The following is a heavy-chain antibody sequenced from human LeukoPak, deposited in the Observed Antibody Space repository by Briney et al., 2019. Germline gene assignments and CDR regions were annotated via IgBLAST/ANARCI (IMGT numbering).Heavy chain of an antibody. Sequence: SETLSLTCTVSGGSISSYYWSWIRQPPGKGLEWIGYIYYSGSTNYNPSLKSRVTISVDTSKNQFSLKLSSVAAADTAVYYCACLTTADAFDIWGQGTMVTVSS. CDR2: IYYSGST. D-gene: IGHD3-22*01. J-gene: IGHJ3*02. V-gene: IGHV4-59*01. CDR1: GGSISSYY. CDR3: ACLTTADAFDI.